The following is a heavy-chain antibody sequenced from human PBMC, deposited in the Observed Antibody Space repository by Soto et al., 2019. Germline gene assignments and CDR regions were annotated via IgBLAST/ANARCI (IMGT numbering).Heavy chain of an antibody. CDR3: AKDSPPPADIVVVPAAIGRENYYMDV. J-gene: IGHJ6*03. CDR2: ISGSGGST. Sequence: GGSLRLSCAASGFTFSSYAMSWVRQAPGKGLEWVSAISGSGGSTYYADSVKGRFTISRDNSKNTLYLQMNSLRAEDTAVYYCAKDSPPPADIVVVPAAIGRENYYMDVWGKGTTVTVSS. CDR1: GFTFSSYA. V-gene: IGHV3-23*01. D-gene: IGHD2-2*02.